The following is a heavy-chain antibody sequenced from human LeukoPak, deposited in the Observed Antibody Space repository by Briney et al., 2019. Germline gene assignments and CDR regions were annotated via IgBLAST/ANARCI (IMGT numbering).Heavy chain of an antibody. D-gene: IGHD3-22*01. J-gene: IGHJ3*01. CDR1: GSTVKRNY. Sequence: GGSLRLSCAVSGSTVKRNYMSWARQAPGKGLEWVSVIYSGGDTYYADSVKGRFTISRDNSKNTVYLQMNNLRPEDTAVCYCARLDDSNSRRPENDASDVWGQGTTVTVSS. CDR3: ARLDDSNSRRPENDASDV. CDR2: IYSGGDT. V-gene: IGHV3-66*02.